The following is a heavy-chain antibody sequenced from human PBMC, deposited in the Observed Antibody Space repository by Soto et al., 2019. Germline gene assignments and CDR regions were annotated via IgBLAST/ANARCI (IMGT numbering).Heavy chain of an antibody. V-gene: IGHV3-7*01. CDR3: ARDEAARVGWFDP. CDR2: IKQDGSEK. D-gene: IGHD6-6*01. Sequence: GGSLRLSCAASGFTFSSYWMSWVRQAPGKGLEWVANIKQDGSEKYYVDSVKGRFTISRDNAKNSLYLQMNSLRAEDTAWYYCARDEAARVGWFDPWGQGTLVTVSS. CDR1: GFTFSSYW. J-gene: IGHJ5*02.